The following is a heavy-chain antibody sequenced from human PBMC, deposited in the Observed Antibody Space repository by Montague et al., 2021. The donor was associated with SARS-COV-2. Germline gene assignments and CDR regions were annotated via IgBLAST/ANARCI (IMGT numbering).Heavy chain of an antibody. D-gene: IGHD3-16*01. V-gene: IGHV4-34*01. J-gene: IGHJ6*02. CDR2: IHHTGST. CDR1: GGSFSGYY. Sequence: SETLSLTCAVYGGSFSGYYWCWVRQPPGKGLEWIGQIHHTGSTISKPSLTIRVTISEDTSTNQFSLKLTSVTAADTAVYYCARGGHQLRFGLDVWGQGTTVTVSS. CDR3: ARGGHQLRFGLDV.